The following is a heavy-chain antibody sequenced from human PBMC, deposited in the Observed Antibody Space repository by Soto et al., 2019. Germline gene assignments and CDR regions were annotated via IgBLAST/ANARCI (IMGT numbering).Heavy chain of an antibody. CDR1: GYNFRDYR. CDR3: ARVEYGDLIYVDT. V-gene: IGHV1-18*01. Sequence: QVQLEQSGAEVKKPGASVKVSCKASGYNFRDYRITWVRQAPGQGLEWMGWIGVFSGNTDYDQKFQDRVAMTTDTSTTTAYLELRSLRSDDTAVYYCARVEYGDLIYVDTWGQGTLVTVSP. CDR2: IGVFSGNT. D-gene: IGHD2-21*02. J-gene: IGHJ5*02.